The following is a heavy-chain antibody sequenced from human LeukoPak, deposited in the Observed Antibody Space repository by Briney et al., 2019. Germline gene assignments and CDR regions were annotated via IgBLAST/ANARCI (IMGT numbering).Heavy chain of an antibody. V-gene: IGHV4-34*01. J-gene: IGHJ5*02. CDR1: IDSFSNYH. Sequence: SETLSLTCAVYIDSFSNYHWNWIRQTPAKGMEWIGEVNESGGTNISPSLRSRVTISVDTSKNQFSLKLSSVTAADTAVYYCARDRSGDYGDNWFDPWGQGTLVTVSS. CDR3: ARDRSGDYGDNWFDP. CDR2: VNESGGT. D-gene: IGHD4-17*01.